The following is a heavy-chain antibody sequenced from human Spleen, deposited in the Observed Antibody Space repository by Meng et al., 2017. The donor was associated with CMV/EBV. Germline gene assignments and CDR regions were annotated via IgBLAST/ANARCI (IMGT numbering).Heavy chain of an antibody. J-gene: IGHJ4*02. CDR3: AKGLRFLGWVSGFGY. D-gene: IGHD3-3*01. CDR1: GFTFSGYA. V-gene: IGHV3-23*01. Sequence: GGSLRLSCAASGFTFSGYAMSWVRQAPGKGLEWVSTISGSGGGTDYADSVKGRFTISRDNSKDTLYLQMKSLRVEDTAVYYCAKGLRFLGWVSGFGYWGQGTLVTVSS. CDR2: ISGSGGGT.